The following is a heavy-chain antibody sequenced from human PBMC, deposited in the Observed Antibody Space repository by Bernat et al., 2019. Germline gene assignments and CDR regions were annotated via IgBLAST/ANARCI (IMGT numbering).Heavy chain of an antibody. J-gene: IGHJ4*02. V-gene: IGHV1-8*01. CDR2: MNPNSGNT. CDR1: GYTFTSYD. D-gene: IGHD2-15*01. CDR3: ARALRESGIYCSGGSCYSFDY. Sequence: QVQLVQSGAEVKKPGASVKVSCKASGYTFTSYDINWVRQATGQGLEWMGWMNPNSGNTGYAQKFQGRVTMTRNTSISTAYMELSSLRSEDTAVYYCARALRESGIYCSGGSCYSFDYWGQATLIPVSS.